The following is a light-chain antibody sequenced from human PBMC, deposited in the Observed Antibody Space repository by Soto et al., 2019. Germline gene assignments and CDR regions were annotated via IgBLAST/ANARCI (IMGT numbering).Light chain of an antibody. CDR1: QTISSW. Sequence: DIQMTQSPSTLSGSVGDRVTITCRASQTISSWLAWYQQKPGKAPKLLIYKASTLKSGVTSRFSGSGSWTEFTLTISSLQPDDFATYYCQHYNSYSEAFGQGTKVDIK. V-gene: IGKV1-5*03. J-gene: IGKJ1*01. CDR3: QHYNSYSEA. CDR2: KAS.